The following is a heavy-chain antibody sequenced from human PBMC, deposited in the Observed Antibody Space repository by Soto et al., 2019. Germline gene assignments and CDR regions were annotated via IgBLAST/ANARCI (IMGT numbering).Heavy chain of an antibody. V-gene: IGHV5-51*01. Sequence: GESLKISCKGSGYSFTSYWIGWVRQMPGKGLEWMGIIYPDDSDSRYSPSFQGQVTISADKSISTAYLQWSSLKASDTAMYYCARQAHYGSSAKRGFDVWGQGTMVTVSS. J-gene: IGHJ3*01. D-gene: IGHD3-22*01. CDR2: IYPDDSDS. CDR1: GYSFTSYW. CDR3: ARQAHYGSSAKRGFDV.